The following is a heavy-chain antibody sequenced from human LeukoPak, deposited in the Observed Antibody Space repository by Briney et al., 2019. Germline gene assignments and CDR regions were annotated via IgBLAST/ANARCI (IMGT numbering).Heavy chain of an antibody. J-gene: IGHJ6*04. D-gene: IGHD3-9*01. CDR3: ARDSAYYDILTGYPIPPLSDYGMDV. CDR2: IIPIFGTA. Sequence: EASVKVSCKASGGTFSSYAISWVRQAPGQGLEWMGGIIPIFGTANYAQKFQGRVTITADESTSTAYMELSSLRSEDTAVYYCARDSAYYDILTGYPIPPLSDYGMDVWGKGTTVTVSS. V-gene: IGHV1-69*13. CDR1: GGTFSSYA.